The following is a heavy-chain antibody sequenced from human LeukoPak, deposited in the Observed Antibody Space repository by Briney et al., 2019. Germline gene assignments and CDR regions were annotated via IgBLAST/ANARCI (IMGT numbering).Heavy chain of an antibody. D-gene: IGHD2-2*02. CDR3: ARDQRPVPAAINYYYGMHV. V-gene: IGHV3-7*03. J-gene: IGHJ6*04. CDR2: IKQDGSEK. Sequence: GGSLRLSCVASGFTFSSYWMSWVRQAPGKGLEWVANIKQDGSEKYYVDSVKGRFTISRDNAKNSLCLQVNSLRAEDTAVYYCARDQRPVPAAINYYYGMHVWGKGTTVTVSS. CDR1: GFTFSSYW.